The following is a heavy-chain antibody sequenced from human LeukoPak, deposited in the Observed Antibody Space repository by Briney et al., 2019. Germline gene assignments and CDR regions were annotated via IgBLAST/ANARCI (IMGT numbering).Heavy chain of an antibody. V-gene: IGHV1-18*01. J-gene: IGHJ4*02. CDR2: ISAYNANT. D-gene: IGHD6-19*01. CDR1: GGTFSSSA. Sequence: ASVKVSCKASGGTFSSSAVTWIRQAPGQGLEWMGWISAYNANTNYAQKFQGRVTMTADTSTSTVYMELRSLRSDDTAVYYCARKKPGVAATFDYWGQGTLVTVSS. CDR3: ARKKPGVAATFDY.